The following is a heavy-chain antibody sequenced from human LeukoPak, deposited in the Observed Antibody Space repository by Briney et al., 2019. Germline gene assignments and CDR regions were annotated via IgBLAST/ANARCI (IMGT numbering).Heavy chain of an antibody. D-gene: IGHD1-26*01. J-gene: IGHJ6*03. CDR3: ARSGGSYYSYYYYMDV. CDR1: GYTYTSYG. CDR2: ISAYNGNT. V-gene: IGHV1-18*01. Sequence: ASVKVSCKASGYTYTSYGISWVRQAPGQGLEWMGWISAYNGNTNYAQKLQGRVTMTTDTSTSTAYMELRSLRSDDTAVYYCARSGGSYYSYYYYMDVWGKGTTVTISS.